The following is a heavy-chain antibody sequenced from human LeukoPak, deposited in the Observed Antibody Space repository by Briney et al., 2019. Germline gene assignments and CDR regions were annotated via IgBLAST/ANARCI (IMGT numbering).Heavy chain of an antibody. CDR1: GGTFSSYA. V-gene: IGHV1-69*05. J-gene: IGHJ5*02. D-gene: IGHD1-20*01. CDR2: IIPIFGTA. CDR3: ASRGITGNTYSWFDP. Sequence: ASVKVSCKASGGTFSSYAISWVRQAPGQGLEWMGGIIPIFGTANYAQKFQGRVTITTDESTSTAYMELSSLRSEDTAVYYCASRGITGNTYSWFDPWGQGTLVTVSS.